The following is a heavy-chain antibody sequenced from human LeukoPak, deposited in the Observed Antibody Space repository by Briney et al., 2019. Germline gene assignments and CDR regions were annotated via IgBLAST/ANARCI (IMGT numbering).Heavy chain of an antibody. CDR3: ARDGYGDYDPNYYYYMDV. V-gene: IGHV4-4*07. J-gene: IGHJ6*03. Sequence: SETLSLTCAVSGYSISSGYYWSWIRQPAGKGLEWIGRIYTSGSTNYNPSLKSRVTMSVDTSKNQFSLKLSSVTAADTAVYYCARDGYGDYDPNYYYYMDVWGKGTTVTVSS. CDR1: GYSISSGYY. D-gene: IGHD4-17*01. CDR2: IYTSGST.